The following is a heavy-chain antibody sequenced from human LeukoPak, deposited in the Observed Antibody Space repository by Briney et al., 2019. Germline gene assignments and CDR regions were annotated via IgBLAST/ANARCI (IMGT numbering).Heavy chain of an antibody. Sequence: SETLSLTCTVSRGSIRSHYWSWIPQPPGKGLEWIGYIHYNGSTNYSPSLKSRVTISLDTSKNHFSLKLSSVTAADTAVYYCARVGDMSALTLTWFDPWGQGTLVTVSS. CDR3: ARVGDMSALTLTWFDP. CDR2: IHYNGST. J-gene: IGHJ5*02. D-gene: IGHD3-16*01. V-gene: IGHV4-59*11. CDR1: RGSIRSHY.